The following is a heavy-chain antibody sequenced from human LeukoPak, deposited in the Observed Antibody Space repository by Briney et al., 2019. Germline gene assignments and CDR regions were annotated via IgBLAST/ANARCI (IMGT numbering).Heavy chain of an antibody. J-gene: IGHJ4*02. V-gene: IGHV3-30*18. Sequence: PGGYLRLSCAASGFTVSSYGMQWFRQAPDKGREWVAAISNDGSNKYYADSVKGRFTMSRDNSKNTLYLQMNSVGAEDTAVYYCAKVDIVATIDAGRLVDYWGQGTLVSVSS. D-gene: IGHD5-12*01. CDR3: AKVDIVATIDAGRLVDY. CDR2: ISNDGSNK. CDR1: GFTVSSYG.